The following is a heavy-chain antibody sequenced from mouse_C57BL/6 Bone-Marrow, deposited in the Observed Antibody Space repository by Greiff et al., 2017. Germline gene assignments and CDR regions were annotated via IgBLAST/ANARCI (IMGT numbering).Heavy chain of an antibody. Sequence: VKLQESGPELVKPGASVKLSCKASGYTFTSYDINWVKQRPGQGLEWIGWIYPRDGSTKYNEKLKGKATLTVDTSSSTAYMELHSLTSEDSAVYFCARGGYWYFDVWGTGTTVTVSS. V-gene: IGHV1-85*01. J-gene: IGHJ1*03. CDR2: IYPRDGST. CDR1: GYTFTSYD. CDR3: ARGGYWYFDV.